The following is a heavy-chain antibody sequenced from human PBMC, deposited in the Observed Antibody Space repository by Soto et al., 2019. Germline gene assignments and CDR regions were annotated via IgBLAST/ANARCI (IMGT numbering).Heavy chain of an antibody. CDR3: AXPTAVDTAMDPGSYFDY. J-gene: IGHJ4*02. CDR2: ISSSGSTI. D-gene: IGHD5-18*01. Sequence: GGSLRLSCAASGFTFSSYEMNWVRQAPGKGLEWVSYISSSGSTIYYADSVKGRFTISRDNAKNSLYLQMNSLRAEDTAVYYCAXPTAVDTAMDPGSYFDYWGQGTLVTVSS. CDR1: GFTFSSYE. V-gene: IGHV3-48*03.